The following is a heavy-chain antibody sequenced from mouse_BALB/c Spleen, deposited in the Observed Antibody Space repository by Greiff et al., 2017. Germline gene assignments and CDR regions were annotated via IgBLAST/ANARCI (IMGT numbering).Heavy chain of an antibody. CDR3: ARNHSPYAMDY. Sequence: QVQLKQSGPGLVQPSQSLSITCTVSGFSLTSYGVHWVRQSPGKGLEWLGVIWSGGSTDYNAAFISRLSISKDNSKSQVVFKMNSLQADDTAIYYCARNHSPYAMDYWGQGTSVTVSS. J-gene: IGHJ4*01. CDR1: GFSLTSYG. V-gene: IGHV2-4-1*01. CDR2: IWSGGST.